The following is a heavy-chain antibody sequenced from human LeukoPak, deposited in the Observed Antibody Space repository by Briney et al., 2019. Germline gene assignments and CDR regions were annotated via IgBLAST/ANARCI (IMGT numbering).Heavy chain of an antibody. Sequence: GGSLRLSCAASGFTVSSSYMSWVRQAPGKGLEWVSYITNSGNSKSYADSVKGRFTISRDNAKNSLYLQMNSLRAEDTAVYYCARFRGKWELPYYFDYWGQGTLVTVSS. CDR1: GFTVSSSY. D-gene: IGHD1-26*01. CDR3: ARFRGKWELPYYFDY. CDR2: ITNSGNSK. J-gene: IGHJ4*02. V-gene: IGHV3-11*03.